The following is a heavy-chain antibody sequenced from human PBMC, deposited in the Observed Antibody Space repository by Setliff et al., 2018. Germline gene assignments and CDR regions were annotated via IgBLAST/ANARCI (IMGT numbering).Heavy chain of an antibody. CDR3: ARDTNYEGAYDS. V-gene: IGHV5-51*01. Sequence: PGESLKISCKASGYTFTSNWIAWVRQMPGKGLEWMGLVFPSDSDTRYSPSFRGQVTISADKSISTAYLQWSSLKASDTAMYYCARDTNYEGAYDSWGQGTLVTVSS. CDR1: GYTFTSNW. D-gene: IGHD3-3*01. J-gene: IGHJ4*02. CDR2: VFPSDSDT.